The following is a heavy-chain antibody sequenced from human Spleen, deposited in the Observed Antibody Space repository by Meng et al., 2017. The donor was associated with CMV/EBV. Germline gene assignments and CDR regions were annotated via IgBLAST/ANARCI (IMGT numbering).Heavy chain of an antibody. CDR3: ANLPSSSFDY. D-gene: IGHD6-13*01. CDR2: IRYDGSNK. CDR1: GFTLSNYG. V-gene: IGHV3-30*02. J-gene: IGHJ4*02. Sequence: LSCAASGFTLSNYGMHWVRQAPGKGLEWVAFIRYDGSNKYYADSVKGRFTISRDNSKNTLYLHMNSLRAEDTAVCYCANLPSSSFDYWGQGTLVTVSS.